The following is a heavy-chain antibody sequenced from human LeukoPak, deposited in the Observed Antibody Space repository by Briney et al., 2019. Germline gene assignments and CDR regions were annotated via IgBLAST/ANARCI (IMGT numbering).Heavy chain of an antibody. V-gene: IGHV4-34*01. CDR1: GGSFSGYD. D-gene: IGHD1-14*01. CDR2: INHSGST. J-gene: IGHJ4*02. CDR3: ARGRILDY. Sequence: SETLSLTCAVYGGSFSGYDWSWIRQPPGKGLEWIGEINHSGSTNYNPSLKSRVTISVDTSKNQFSLKLSSVTAADPAVYYCARGRILDYWGQGTLVTVSS.